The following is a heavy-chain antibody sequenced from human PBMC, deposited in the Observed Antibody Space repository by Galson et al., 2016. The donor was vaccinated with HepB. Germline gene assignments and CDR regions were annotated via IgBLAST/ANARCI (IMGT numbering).Heavy chain of an antibody. V-gene: IGHV4-61*01. CDR2: IYYSGNT. Sequence: SETLSLTCTVSGGSVSSGSYYWSWIRQPPGKGLEWIGYIYYSGNTNYNPSLKSRVTISVDTSKNQFSLKLSSVTAADTAVYYCARDGRWLHPFDSWGQGTLVT. CDR1: GGSVSSGSYY. J-gene: IGHJ4*02. CDR3: ARDGRWLHPFDS. D-gene: IGHD5-24*01.